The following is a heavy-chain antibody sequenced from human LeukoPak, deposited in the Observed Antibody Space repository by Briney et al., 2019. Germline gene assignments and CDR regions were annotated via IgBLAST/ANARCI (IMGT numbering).Heavy chain of an antibody. CDR2: INPSGGTT. CDR1: GYTFTSYT. J-gene: IGHJ4*02. V-gene: IGHV1-46*01. Sequence: ASVKVSCKASGYTFTSYTMYWVRQAPGQGLEWVGIINPSGGTTSYAQKFRGRVTMTSDTSAITVYMELSSLRSEDTAVYYCARNPYSGSWIDYWGQGTLVTVSS. CDR3: ARNPYSGSWIDY. D-gene: IGHD1-26*01.